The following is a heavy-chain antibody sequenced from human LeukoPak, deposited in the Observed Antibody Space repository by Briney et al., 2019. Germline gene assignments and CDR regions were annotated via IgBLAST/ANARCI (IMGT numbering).Heavy chain of an antibody. J-gene: IGHJ4*02. D-gene: IGHD2-2*01. CDR1: GGSFSGYY. CDR2: INQSGST. V-gene: IGHV4-34*01. Sequence: PSETLSLTCAVYGGSFSGYYWSWIRQPPGKGLEWIGEINQSGSTNYNPSLKSRVLISVGTSKNQFSLKLSSVTAADTAVYYCARVRRRYCSSTSCSRREYFDYWGQGTLVTVSS. CDR3: ARVRRRYCSSTSCSRREYFDY.